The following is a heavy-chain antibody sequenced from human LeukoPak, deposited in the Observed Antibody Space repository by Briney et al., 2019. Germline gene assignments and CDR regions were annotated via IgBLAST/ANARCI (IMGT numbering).Heavy chain of an antibody. CDR3: ARDPGITGTLGRYYYYGMDV. V-gene: IGHV4-39*07. D-gene: IGHD1-7*01. Sequence: SETLSLTCTVSGGSIRSSYYYWGWIRQPPGKGLEWIGSIYDSGSTYYNPSLKSRVTISVDTSKNQFSLKLSSVTAADTAVYYCARDPGITGTLGRYYYYGMDVWGQGTTVTVSS. CDR1: GGSIRSSYYY. CDR2: IYDSGST. J-gene: IGHJ6*02.